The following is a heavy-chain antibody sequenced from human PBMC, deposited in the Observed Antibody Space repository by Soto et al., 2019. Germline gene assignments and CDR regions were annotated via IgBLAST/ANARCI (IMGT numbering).Heavy chain of an antibody. J-gene: IGHJ4*02. CDR2: ISYDGSNK. Sequence: QVQLVESGGGVVQPGRSLRLSCAASGFTFSSYGMHWVRQAPGKGLEWVAVISYDGSNKYYADSVKGRFTISRDNSKNTRYLQMNSLRAEDTAVYYCAKTLGDYLNYWGQGTLVTVSS. V-gene: IGHV3-30*18. CDR3: AKTLGDYLNY. CDR1: GFTFSSYG. D-gene: IGHD4-17*01.